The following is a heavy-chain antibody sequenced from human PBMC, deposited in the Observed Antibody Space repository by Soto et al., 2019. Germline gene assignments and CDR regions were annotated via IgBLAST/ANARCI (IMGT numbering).Heavy chain of an antibody. J-gene: IGHJ4*02. Sequence: PSQTLSLTCAISGDRVSSNSAAWNWIRQSPSRGLEWLGRTYYRSKWYNDYAASVKSRITINPDTSKNQFSLQLNPVTPEDTAVYFCARLRDYYDSSGYFSEALDYWGQGTLVTVSS. CDR1: GDRVSSNSAA. CDR3: ARLRDYYDSSGYFSEALDY. CDR2: TYYRSKWYN. D-gene: IGHD3-22*01. V-gene: IGHV6-1*01.